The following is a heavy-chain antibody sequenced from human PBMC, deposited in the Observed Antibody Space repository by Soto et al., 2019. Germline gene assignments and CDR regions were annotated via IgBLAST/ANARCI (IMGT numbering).Heavy chain of an antibody. CDR3: ARDCSGGSCYPGMDV. V-gene: IGHV3-48*03. D-gene: IGHD2-15*01. Sequence: GGSLRLSCVGSGFTFSNSEINWVRQAPGKGLEWISYIRHSAHIYYADAVKGRFTIYRDNAKNSVYLQMNSLRVEDTAVYFCARDCSGGSCYPGMDVWGQGTTVTVSS. J-gene: IGHJ6*02. CDR1: GFTFSNSE. CDR2: IRHSAHI.